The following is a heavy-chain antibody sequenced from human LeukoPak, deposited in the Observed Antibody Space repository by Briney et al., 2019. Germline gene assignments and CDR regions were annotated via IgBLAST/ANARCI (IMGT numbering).Heavy chain of an antibody. D-gene: IGHD6-13*01. J-gene: IGHJ6*02. CDR2: INDRGIAT. CDR3: AKDWQQLVPGGYYYYGMDV. CDR1: GFTFSNYA. Sequence: GGSLRLSCAASGFTFSNYAMSWVRQAPGKGLEWVSTINDRGIATYYADSMKGRFTISRDNSKNTLYLQMNSLRAEDTAVYYCAKDWQQLVPGGYYYYGMDVWGQGTTVTVSS. V-gene: IGHV3-23*01.